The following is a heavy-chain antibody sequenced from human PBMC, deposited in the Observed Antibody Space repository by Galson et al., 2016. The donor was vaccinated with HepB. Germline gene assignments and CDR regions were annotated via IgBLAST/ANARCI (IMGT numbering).Heavy chain of an antibody. Sequence: SLRLSCAASGFTFRNFWMTWVRQAPGKGLEWVANIKQDESEKYYVDSVKGRFGISRDNAKNSLYLQMNSLRVEDTAMYYCARYWGINWFEPWGRGALVTVAS. D-gene: IGHD6-13*01. CDR2: IKQDESEK. J-gene: IGHJ5*02. V-gene: IGHV3-7*04. CDR1: GFTFRNFW. CDR3: ARYWGINWFEP.